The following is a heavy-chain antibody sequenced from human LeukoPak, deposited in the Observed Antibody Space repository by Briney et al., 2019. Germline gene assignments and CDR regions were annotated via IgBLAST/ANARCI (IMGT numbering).Heavy chain of an antibody. J-gene: IGHJ4*02. CDR1: GGSISSGGYY. V-gene: IGHV4-30-2*01. CDR3: ARASRAPPFDY. CDR2: IYHSGST. Sequence: KPSQTLSLTCTVSGGSISSGGYYWSWIRQPPGKGLEWIGYIYHSGSTYYNPSLKSRVTISVDRSKNQFSLKLSSVTAADTAVYYCARASRAPPFDYWGQGTLVTVSS.